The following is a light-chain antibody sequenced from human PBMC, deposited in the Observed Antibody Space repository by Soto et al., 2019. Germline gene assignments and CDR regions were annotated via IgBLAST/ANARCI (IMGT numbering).Light chain of an antibody. Sequence: EIVLTQSPATLSLSPGERATLSCRASQSVSSYLAWYQQKPGQAPRLLIYGASSRATGIPARFSGSGSGTDFTPTISSLEPEDFAVYYCQQRSNWPPITFGQGTRLEIK. J-gene: IGKJ5*01. V-gene: IGKV3-11*01. CDR2: GAS. CDR3: QQRSNWPPIT. CDR1: QSVSSY.